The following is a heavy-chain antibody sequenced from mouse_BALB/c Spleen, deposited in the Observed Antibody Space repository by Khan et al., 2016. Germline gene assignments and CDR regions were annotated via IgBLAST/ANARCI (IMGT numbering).Heavy chain of an antibody. CDR3: ARVWGDY. D-gene: IGHD1-1*02. Sequence: QVQLKQSGPGLVAPSQSLSITCTVSGFSLTGYGVNWVRQPPGKGLEWLGMMWGDGSTDYNSALKSRLSISKDNFKSQVFLKMNSLEADDTARYYCARVWGDYWGQGTSVTVSS. CDR2: MWGDGST. V-gene: IGHV2-6-7*01. CDR1: GFSLTGYG. J-gene: IGHJ4*01.